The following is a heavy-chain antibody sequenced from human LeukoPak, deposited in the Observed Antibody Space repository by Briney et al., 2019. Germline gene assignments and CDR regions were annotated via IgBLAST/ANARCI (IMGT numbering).Heavy chain of an antibody. V-gene: IGHV1-18*01. J-gene: IGHJ4*02. Sequence: ASVKVSCKASGYTFTSYGISWVRQAPGQGLEWMGWISAYNGNTNYAQKLQGRVTMTTDTSTSTAYMELRSLRSEDTAVYYCAREVGHYSSGWLSSEYYFDYWGQGTLVTVSS. CDR1: GYTFTSYG. CDR2: ISAYNGNT. D-gene: IGHD6-19*01. CDR3: AREVGHYSSGWLSSEYYFDY.